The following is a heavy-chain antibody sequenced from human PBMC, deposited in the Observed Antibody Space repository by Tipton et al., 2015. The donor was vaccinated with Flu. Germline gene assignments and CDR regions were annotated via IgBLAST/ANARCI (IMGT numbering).Heavy chain of an antibody. D-gene: IGHD1-1*01. CDR3: ARHIYAQLGPPYFDF. Sequence: TLSLTCTVSGGSVSSGSYYWSWIRQPPGKGLEWIGYIYYSGRTNYNPSLKSRVTISVDTSKNQFYLKLSSLTAADTAVYYCARHIYAQLGPPYFDFWGQGTLVTVSS. J-gene: IGHJ4*02. CDR2: IYYSGRT. V-gene: IGHV4-61*01. CDR1: GGSVSSGSYY.